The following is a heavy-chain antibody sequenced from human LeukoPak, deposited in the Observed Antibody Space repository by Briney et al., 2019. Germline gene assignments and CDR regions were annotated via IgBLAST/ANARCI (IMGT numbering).Heavy chain of an antibody. CDR3: ARPYYYDSRIDP. CDR2: MYSSGST. CDR1: GVSISSGDYY. Sequence: PSETLSLTCTVSGVSISSGDYYWSWIRQPPGKGLEWIGYMYSSGSTYYNPSLKSRPTISVDTSKNQFSLKLSSVTAADTAVYYCARPYYYDSRIDPWGQGTLVTASS. D-gene: IGHD3-22*01. J-gene: IGHJ5*02. V-gene: IGHV4-30-4*01.